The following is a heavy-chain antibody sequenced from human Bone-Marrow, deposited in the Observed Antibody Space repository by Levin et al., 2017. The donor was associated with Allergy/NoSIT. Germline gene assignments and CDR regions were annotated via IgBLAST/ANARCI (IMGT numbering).Heavy chain of an antibody. CDR1: GYTFTSYW. CDR3: ARRIGSSWSTFDF. CDR2: IYPGDSDT. J-gene: IGHJ4*02. V-gene: IGHV5-51*01. Sequence: VESLKISCRSSGYTFTSYWIAWVRQMPGKGLEWLGIIYPGDSDTRYNPSFQGQVTISADKSISTAYVQWSSLKASDSAIYYCARRIGSSWSTFDFWGQGTLITVSS. D-gene: IGHD6-13*01.